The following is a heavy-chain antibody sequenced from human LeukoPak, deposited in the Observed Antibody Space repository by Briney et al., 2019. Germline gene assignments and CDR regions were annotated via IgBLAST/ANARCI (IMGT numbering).Heavy chain of an antibody. J-gene: IGHJ4*02. CDR3: ARDRSLATVTAATFDY. CDR2: IYTSGST. D-gene: IGHD4-11*01. CDR1: GGSISSGSYY. V-gene: IGHV4-61*02. Sequence: SQTLSLTCTVSGGSISSGSYYWSWIRQPAGKGLEWIGRIYTSGSTNYNPSLKSRVTISVDTSKNQFSLKLSSVTAADTAVYYCARDRSLATVTAATFDYWGQGTLVTVSS.